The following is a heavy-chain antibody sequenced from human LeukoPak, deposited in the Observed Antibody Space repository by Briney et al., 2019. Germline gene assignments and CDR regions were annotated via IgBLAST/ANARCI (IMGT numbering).Heavy chain of an antibody. Sequence: PGGSLRLSCAASGFTFSSYSMNWVRQAPGKGLEWVSSISSSSSYIYYADSVKGRFTISRDNAKNSLYLQMNSLRAEDTAVYYCARGGPNMVRGVPWFDPWGQGTLVTVSS. CDR1: GFTFSSYS. J-gene: IGHJ5*02. CDR3: ARGGPNMVRGVPWFDP. V-gene: IGHV3-21*01. CDR2: ISSSSSYI. D-gene: IGHD3-10*01.